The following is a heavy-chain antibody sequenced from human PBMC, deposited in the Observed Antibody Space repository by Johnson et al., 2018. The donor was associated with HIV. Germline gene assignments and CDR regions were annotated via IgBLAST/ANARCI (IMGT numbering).Heavy chain of an antibody. J-gene: IGHJ3*02. CDR3: ARYHYYDSRLNDAFDI. CDR2: ISSSGSTI. V-gene: IGHV3-11*04. Sequence: QVQLVESGGGLVKPGGSLRLSCAASGFTFSDYYMSWIRQAPGKGLEWVSYISSSGSTIYYADSVQGRFTISRDNAKNSLYLQMNSLRAEDTAVYYCARYHYYDSRLNDAFDIWGQGTMVTVSS. D-gene: IGHD3-22*01. CDR1: GFTFSDYY.